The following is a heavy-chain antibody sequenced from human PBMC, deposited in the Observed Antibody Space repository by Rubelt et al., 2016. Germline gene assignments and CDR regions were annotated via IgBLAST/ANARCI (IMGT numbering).Heavy chain of an antibody. J-gene: IGHJ4*02. CDR3: ARDRSLGDGYND. D-gene: IGHD5-24*01. Sequence: QVQLQESGPGLVKPSETLSLTCTVSGGSISSYYWSWIRPPPGKGLEWIGYIYYSGSTNYNPSLKSRVTISVDTSKNQFSLKLSSVTAADTAVYYCARDRSLGDGYNDWGQGTLVTVSS. CDR1: GGSISSYY. CDR2: IYYSGST. V-gene: IGHV4-59*12.